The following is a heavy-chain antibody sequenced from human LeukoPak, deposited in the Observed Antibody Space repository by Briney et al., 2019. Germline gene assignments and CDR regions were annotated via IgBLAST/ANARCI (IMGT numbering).Heavy chain of an antibody. V-gene: IGHV1-69*04. J-gene: IGHJ5*02. CDR3: ARGGSEYQLLNWFDP. CDR2: IIPIFGIA. Sequence: SVKVSCKASGGTFSSYAISWVRQAPGQGLEWMGRIIPIFGIANYAQKFQGRVTITADKSTSTAYMELSSLRSEDTAVYYCARGGSEYQLLNWFDPWGQGTLVTVSS. CDR1: GGTFSSYA. D-gene: IGHD2-2*01.